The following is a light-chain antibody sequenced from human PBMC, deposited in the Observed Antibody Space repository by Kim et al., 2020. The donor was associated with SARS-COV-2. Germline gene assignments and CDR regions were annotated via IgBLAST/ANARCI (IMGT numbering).Light chain of an antibody. Sequence: SVSPGQNASLTCSGDKLGKKDTCWYQRKPGQSPVLVIYQDSKRPVGIPERFAGSNSGNTATLTISGTQAMDEADDYCQAWDRTTVVCGGGTQLTVL. CDR1: KLGKKD. CDR3: QAWDRTTVV. V-gene: IGLV3-1*01. CDR2: QDS. J-gene: IGLJ3*02.